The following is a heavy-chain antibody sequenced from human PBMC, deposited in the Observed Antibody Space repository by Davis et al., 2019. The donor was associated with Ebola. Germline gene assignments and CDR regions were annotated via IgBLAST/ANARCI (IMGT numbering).Heavy chain of an antibody. Sequence: MPSETLSLTCAVSGGSISSGGYSWSWIRQPPGKGLEWIGYIYHSGSTYYNPSLKSRVTISVDRSKNQFSLQLNSVTPEDTAVYYCARQNVYYYGMDVWGQGTTVTVSS. CDR1: GGSISSGGYS. CDR2: IYHSGST. V-gene: IGHV4-30-2*01. D-gene: IGHD1-1*01. CDR3: ARQNVYYYGMDV. J-gene: IGHJ6*02.